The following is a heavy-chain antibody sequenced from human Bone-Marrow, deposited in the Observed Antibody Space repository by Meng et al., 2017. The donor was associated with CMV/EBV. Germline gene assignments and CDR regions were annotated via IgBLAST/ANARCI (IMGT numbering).Heavy chain of an antibody. Sequence: GGSLRLSCAASGFTFSSYSMNWVRQAPGKGLEWVSYISSSGSTIYYADSVKGRFTISRDNAKNSLYLQMNSLRAEDTAVYYCARDVYCSGGSCPYYYYYYGMDVWGQGTTVTVSS. J-gene: IGHJ6*02. D-gene: IGHD2-15*01. V-gene: IGHV3-48*04. CDR3: ARDVYCSGGSCPYYYYYYGMDV. CDR1: GFTFSSYS. CDR2: ISSSGSTI.